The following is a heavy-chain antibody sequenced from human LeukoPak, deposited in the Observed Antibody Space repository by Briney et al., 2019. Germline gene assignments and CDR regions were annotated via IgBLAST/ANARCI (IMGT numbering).Heavy chain of an antibody. Sequence: SETLSLTCTVSGASISSYFWTWIRQPAGKGLEWIGRIYTSGRTDYNPSLKSRVTMSLDASRNQLSLKLTTVTAADTAVYYCAGYYDSSGYYYDDWFDPWGQGTLVTVSS. CDR2: IYTSGRT. J-gene: IGHJ5*02. CDR3: AGYYDSSGYYYDDWFDP. D-gene: IGHD3-22*01. CDR1: GASISSYF. V-gene: IGHV4-4*07.